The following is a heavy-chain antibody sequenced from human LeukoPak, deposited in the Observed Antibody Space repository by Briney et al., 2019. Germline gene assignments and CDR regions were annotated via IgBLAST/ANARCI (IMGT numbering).Heavy chain of an antibody. CDR2: ISSGGSTT. J-gene: IGHJ4*02. V-gene: IGHV3-48*03. Sequence: GGSLRLSCAASGFTFSSYEMNGVRQAPGQGLEWVSYISSGGSTTYYADSVKGRFTISRDNAKNSLYLQMNSLRAEDTAVYYCARDPTAGSKWGQGTLVTVSS. CDR3: ARDPTAGSK. CDR1: GFTFSSYE. D-gene: IGHD6-13*01.